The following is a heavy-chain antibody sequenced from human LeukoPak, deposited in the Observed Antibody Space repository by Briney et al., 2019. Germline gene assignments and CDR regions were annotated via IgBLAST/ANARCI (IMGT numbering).Heavy chain of an antibody. D-gene: IGHD3-3*01. CDR1: GFTFSSYS. J-gene: IGHJ4*02. CDR3: ARDLLEAPSFLEWLPQYYFDY. Sequence: PGGSLRLSCAVSGFTFSSYSMNWVRQAPGKGLEWLSSISISSSSVYYADSVKGRFSISRDNAKNSLYLQMNSLRAEDTAVYYCARDLLEAPSFLEWLPQYYFDYWGQGTLVTVSS. V-gene: IGHV3-21*06. CDR2: ISISSSSV.